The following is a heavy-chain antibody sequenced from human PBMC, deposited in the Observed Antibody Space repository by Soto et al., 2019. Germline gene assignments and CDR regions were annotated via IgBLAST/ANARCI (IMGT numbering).Heavy chain of an antibody. CDR2: IYHSGST. D-gene: IGHD4-4*01. V-gene: IGHV4-4*02. CDR3: ASSSNYGIFRDEYYFDY. J-gene: IGHJ4*02. Sequence: PSETLSLTCAVSGGSISSSNWWSWVRQPPGKGLEWIGEIYHSGSTNYNPSLKSRVTISVDKSKNQFSLKLSSVTAADTAVYYCASSSNYGIFRDEYYFDYWGQGTLVTVSS. CDR1: GGSISSSNW.